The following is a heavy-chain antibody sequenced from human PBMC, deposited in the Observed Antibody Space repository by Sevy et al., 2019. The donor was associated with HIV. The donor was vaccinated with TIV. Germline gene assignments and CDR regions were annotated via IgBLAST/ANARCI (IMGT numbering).Heavy chain of an antibody. CDR1: GGSTRSSTYL. CDR2: IYYNGRT. Sequence: SETLSLTCNVSGGSTRSSTYLWGWIRQPPGKGLEWIGDIYYNGRTHYSPSLTSRVTISVDTSKNQFSLKLSSVTAADTAVYYCARKGECYNQYYFDYWGQGILVTVSS. D-gene: IGHD2-15*01. J-gene: IGHJ4*02. V-gene: IGHV4-39*01. CDR3: ARKGECYNQYYFDY.